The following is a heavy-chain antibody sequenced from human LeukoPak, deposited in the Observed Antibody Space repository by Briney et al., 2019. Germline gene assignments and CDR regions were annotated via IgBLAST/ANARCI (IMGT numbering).Heavy chain of an antibody. CDR1: GGSISSYY. CDR3: ARGGLLWFGELYAFDI. J-gene: IGHJ3*02. Sequence: SETLSLTCTVSGGSISSYYWSWIRQPPGKGLEWIGYIYYSGSTYYNPSLKSRVTISVDRSKNQFSLKLSSVTAADTAVYYCARGGLLWFGELYAFDIWGQGTMVTVSS. V-gene: IGHV4-59*12. CDR2: IYYSGST. D-gene: IGHD3-10*01.